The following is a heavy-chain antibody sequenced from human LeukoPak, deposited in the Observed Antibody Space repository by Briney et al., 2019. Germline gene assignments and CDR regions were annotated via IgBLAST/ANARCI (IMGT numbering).Heavy chain of an antibody. V-gene: IGHV3-23*01. CDR2: ITSGGNT. D-gene: IGHD6-19*01. CDR3: AKDVAGTLYYFDY. J-gene: IGHJ4*02. CDR1: GFTFSSSA. Sequence: PGRSLRLSCAASGFTFSSSAMSWVRQAPGKGLEWVSGITSGGNTYYADSVKGRFTISRDNSKNTLYLQMNSLRAEDTAVYYCAKDVAGTLYYFDYWGQGTLVTVSS.